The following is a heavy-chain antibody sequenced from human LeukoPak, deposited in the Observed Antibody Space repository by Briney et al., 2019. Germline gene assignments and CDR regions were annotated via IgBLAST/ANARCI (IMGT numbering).Heavy chain of an antibody. CDR2: MDDSGST. D-gene: IGHD3-10*01. V-gene: IGHV4-59*08. Sequence: SETLSLTCTVSGGSISRYYWSWIRQPPGKGLEWIGSMDDSGSTNYNPSFKSRVTISVDTSKNQFSLRLSSVTAADTAVYYCASRSYYHAGGGAFDIWGQGTMVTVSS. CDR3: ASRSYYHAGGGAFDI. J-gene: IGHJ3*02. CDR1: GGSISRYY.